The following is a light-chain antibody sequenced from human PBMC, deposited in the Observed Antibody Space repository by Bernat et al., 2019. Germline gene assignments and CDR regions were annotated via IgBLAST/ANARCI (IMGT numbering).Light chain of an antibody. Sequence: EIVLTQSPGTLTLSPGERATLSCRASQSVSNSYLAWYQQKPGQAPRLLIYGASSRATGIPDRFSGSGSGTDFTLTISRLEPEYFAVYYCQHYGSSPFPFGPGTKVDIK. V-gene: IGKV3-20*01. CDR1: QSVSNSY. CDR2: GAS. J-gene: IGKJ3*01. CDR3: QHYGSSPFP.